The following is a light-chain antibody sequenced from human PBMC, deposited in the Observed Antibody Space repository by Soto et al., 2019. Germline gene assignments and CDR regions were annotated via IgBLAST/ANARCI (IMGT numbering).Light chain of an antibody. CDR2: INSDGSH. Sequence: QSVLTQSPSASASLGASVKLTCTLSSGHSSYAIAWHQQQPEKGPRYLMEINSDGSHTEGDGVPDRFSGSSSGADRYLTISSLQSDDEADYYCQAWGTGGVFGGGTQRTVL. J-gene: IGLJ3*02. CDR3: QAWGTGGV. CDR1: SGHSSYA. V-gene: IGLV4-69*01.